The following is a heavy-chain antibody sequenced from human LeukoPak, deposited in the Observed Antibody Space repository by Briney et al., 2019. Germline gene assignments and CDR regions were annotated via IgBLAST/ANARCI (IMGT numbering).Heavy chain of an antibody. CDR3: AKDGTVVTLYYFDY. CDR2: VSDDGVAT. V-gene: IGHV3-23*01. D-gene: IGHD4-23*01. J-gene: IGHJ4*02. CDR1: GFTFSGYA. Sequence: GGSLRLSCAASGFTFSGYAMAWVRRAPGKGLEWVSSVSDDGVATYYADSVKGRFTISKDSSKSMVYLQMNSLRVEDTAVYYCAKDGTVVTLYYFDYWGQGTLVTVSS.